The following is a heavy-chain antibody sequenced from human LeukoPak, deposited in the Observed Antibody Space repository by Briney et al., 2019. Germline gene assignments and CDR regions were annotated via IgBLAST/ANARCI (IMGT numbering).Heavy chain of an antibody. V-gene: IGHV4-59*08. CDR3: ARQSIRYSGYDLSPAFDI. D-gene: IGHD5-12*01. J-gene: IGHJ3*02. CDR2: IYYSGST. CDR1: GGSISSYY. Sequence: SETLSLTCTVSGGSISSYYWSWIRQPPGKGLEWIGYIYYSGSTNYNPSLKSRVTISVDTSKNQFSLKLSSVTAADTAVYYCARQSIRYSGYDLSPAFDIWGQGTMVTVSS.